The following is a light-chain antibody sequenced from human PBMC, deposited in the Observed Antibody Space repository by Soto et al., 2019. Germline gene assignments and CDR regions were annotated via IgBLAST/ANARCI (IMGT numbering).Light chain of an antibody. Sequence: AIRMTQSPSSFSASTGDRVTITCRASQGISSYLAWYQQKPGKAPKLLIYAASTLQSGVPSRFSGSGSGTDFTLTIISLQPEDFATYFCQQYNRYPLTFGGGTKVEIK. CDR3: QQYNRYPLT. CDR2: AAS. V-gene: IGKV1-8*01. J-gene: IGKJ4*01. CDR1: QGISSY.